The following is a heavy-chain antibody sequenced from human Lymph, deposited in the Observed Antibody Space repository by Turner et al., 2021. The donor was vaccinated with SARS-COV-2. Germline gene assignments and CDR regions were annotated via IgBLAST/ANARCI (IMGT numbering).Heavy chain of an antibody. J-gene: IGHJ4*02. CDR3: AKNEMAMIVVVITLFDY. Sequence: EVQLLESGGGLVQPGGSLRLTSAVPGFPCSSYAMSWVRQAPGKGLEWVSTISGSGGSTYYADSVKGRFTISRDNSKNTLYLQMNSLRAEDTAVYYCAKNEMAMIVVVITLFDYWGQGTLVTVSS. V-gene: IGHV3-23*01. CDR2: ISGSGGST. CDR1: GFPCSSYA. D-gene: IGHD3-22*01.